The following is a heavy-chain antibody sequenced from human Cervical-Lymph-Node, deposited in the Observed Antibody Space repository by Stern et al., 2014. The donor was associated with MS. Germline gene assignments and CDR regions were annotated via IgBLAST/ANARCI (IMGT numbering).Heavy chain of an antibody. CDR3: AREKRDCSGGSCYSRDDY. Sequence: VQLVESEAEVKKPGVSVKVSCKASGYTFTSYYMHWVRQAPGQGLEWMGIINPSGGTTNHAQKFQGRVTMTRDTSTSTVYMELSSLRSEDTAVYYCAREKRDCSGGSCYSRDDYWGQGTLVTVSS. CDR1: GYTFTSYY. D-gene: IGHD2-15*01. V-gene: IGHV1-46*03. CDR2: INPSGGTT. J-gene: IGHJ4*02.